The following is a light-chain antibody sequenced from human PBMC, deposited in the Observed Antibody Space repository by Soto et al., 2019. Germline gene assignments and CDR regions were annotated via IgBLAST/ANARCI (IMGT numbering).Light chain of an antibody. Sequence: QSVLTQPASVSGSPGQSITISCTGTSSDVGSYGLVSWYQHHPGTAPKLILYEVTKRPSGVSNRFSGSKSGNTASLTISGLQTEDDSHYYCCSYANGNTLLFGGGTKLTVL. J-gene: IGLJ2*01. CDR2: EVT. CDR3: CSYANGNTLL. V-gene: IGLV2-23*02. CDR1: SSDVGSYGL.